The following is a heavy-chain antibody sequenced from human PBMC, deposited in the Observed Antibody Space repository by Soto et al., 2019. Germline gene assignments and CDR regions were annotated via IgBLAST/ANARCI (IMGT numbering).Heavy chain of an antibody. V-gene: IGHV1-2*04. D-gene: IGHD4-17*01. Sequence: GASVKVSCKASGYTFTGYYMHWVRQAPGQGLEWMGWINPNSGGTNYAQKFQGWVTMTRDTSISTAYMELSRLRSDDTAVYYCAMTTVTYNDAFDIWGQGTMVTVSS. CDR1: GYTFTGYY. CDR3: AMTTVTYNDAFDI. CDR2: INPNSGGT. J-gene: IGHJ3*02.